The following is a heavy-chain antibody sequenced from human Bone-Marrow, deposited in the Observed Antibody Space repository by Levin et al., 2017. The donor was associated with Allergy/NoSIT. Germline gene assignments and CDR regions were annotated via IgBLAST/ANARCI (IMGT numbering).Heavy chain of an antibody. CDR2: ISESGGTT. CDR1: GFTFSTYV. Sequence: RAGGSLRLSCVVSGFTFSTYVMSWVRQPPGMGLEWVSTISESGGTTHYADSVKGRFTISRDNSKDTLFLQMNSLRAEDTAVYYCAEQAGGLAGTLGVWGQGTTVTVSS. J-gene: IGHJ6*02. CDR3: AEQAGGLAGTLGV. D-gene: IGHD7-27*01. V-gene: IGHV3-23*01.